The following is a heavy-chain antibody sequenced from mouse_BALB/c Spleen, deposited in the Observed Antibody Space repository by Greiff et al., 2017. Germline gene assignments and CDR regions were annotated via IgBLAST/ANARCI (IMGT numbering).Heavy chain of an antibody. J-gene: IGHJ2*01. CDR3: ARGTGGNYFDY. V-gene: IGHV5-6-5*01. CDR2: ISSGGST. Sequence: EVQVVESGGGLVKPGGSLKLSCAASGFTFSSYAMSWVRQTPEKRLEWVASISSGGSTYYPDSVKGRFTISRDNARNILYLQMSSLRSEDTAMYYCARGTGGNYFDYWGQGTTLTVSS. CDR1: GFTFSSYA.